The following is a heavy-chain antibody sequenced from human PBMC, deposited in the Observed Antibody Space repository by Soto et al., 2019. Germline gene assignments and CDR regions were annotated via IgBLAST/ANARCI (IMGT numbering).Heavy chain of an antibody. J-gene: IGHJ4*02. V-gene: IGHV1-18*01. Sequence: ASVKVSCKASGYTFTSYGISWVRQAPGQGLEWMGWISAYNGNTNYAQKLQGRVTMTTDTSTSTAYMELRSLRSDDTAVYYCARDRGKYCSGGSCYSTGGQGTLVTVSS. D-gene: IGHD2-15*01. CDR1: GYTFTSYG. CDR2: ISAYNGNT. CDR3: ARDRGKYCSGGSCYST.